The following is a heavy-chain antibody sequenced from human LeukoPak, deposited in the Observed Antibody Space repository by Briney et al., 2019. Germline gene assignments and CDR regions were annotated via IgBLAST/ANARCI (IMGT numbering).Heavy chain of an antibody. CDR1: GYTFTSYA. J-gene: IGHJ6*03. CDR3: ARLFDYFDTSGYHYYMDV. CDR2: INTHTGNP. Sequence: GASVKVSCKASGYTFTSYAMNWVRQAPGQGLEWMGWINTHTGNPTYAQGFTGRFVFSLDTSASTAYLQISSLKAEDTAVYYCARLFDYFDTSGYHYYMDVWGKGTTVTVSS. V-gene: IGHV7-4-1*02. D-gene: IGHD3-22*01.